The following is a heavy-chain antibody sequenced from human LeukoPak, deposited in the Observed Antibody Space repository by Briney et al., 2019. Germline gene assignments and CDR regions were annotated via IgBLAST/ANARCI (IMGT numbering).Heavy chain of an antibody. J-gene: IGHJ4*02. D-gene: IGHD2-15*01. V-gene: IGHV1-8*01. CDR2: MNPNSGNT. CDR3: ARGPRYCSGGSCYSGTLRG. CDR1: GYTFTNYD. Sequence: APVKVSCKASGYTFTNYDINWVRQATGQGREWMGWMNPNSGNTGYAQKFQGRVTMTRNTSISTAYMQLSSLTFEDTAVYYCARGPRYCSGGSCYSGTLRGWGQGTLVTVSS.